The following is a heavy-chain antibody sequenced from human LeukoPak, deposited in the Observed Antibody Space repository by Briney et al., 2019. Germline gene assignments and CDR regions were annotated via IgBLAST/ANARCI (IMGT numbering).Heavy chain of an antibody. CDR1: GFTFSSYG. CDR2: IWFDGSYK. Sequence: QAGGSLRLSCAVSGFTFSSYGMHWVRQAPGNGLEWVAVIWFDGSYKYYADSVKGRFTISRDNSKNTLYLQMSSLRAEDTALYFCARDPSGGSYYYGMDVWGQGTTVTVSS. J-gene: IGHJ6*02. V-gene: IGHV3-33*01. CDR3: ARDPSGGSYYYGMDV. D-gene: IGHD2-15*01.